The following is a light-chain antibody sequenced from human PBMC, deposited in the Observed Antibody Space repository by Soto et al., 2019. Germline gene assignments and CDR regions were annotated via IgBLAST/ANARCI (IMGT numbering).Light chain of an antibody. Sequence: EIVMTQSPATLSVSPGERATLSCRASQSVSSNLAWYQQQPGQAPRLLIYGASTRATGIPARFSFSGSGTEFTLTISSLQSEDFAVYYCQQYNNWPYTFGQGTKLEIK. CDR3: QQYNNWPYT. J-gene: IGKJ2*01. CDR1: QSVSSN. CDR2: GAS. V-gene: IGKV3-15*01.